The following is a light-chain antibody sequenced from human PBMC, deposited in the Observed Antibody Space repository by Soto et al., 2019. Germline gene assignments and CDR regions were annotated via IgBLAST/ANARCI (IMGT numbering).Light chain of an antibody. CDR2: DAS. CDR1: QTIFRW. J-gene: IGKJ1*01. V-gene: IGKV1-5*01. Sequence: DIQMTQSPSTLSASVGDRVTITCRASQTIFRWLAWYQQRPGKAPNLLISDASDLQSGVPSRFSGSGSGADFTLTIGRLQPDDFATYYCQQYNSYPWTFGQGTKVEF. CDR3: QQYNSYPWT.